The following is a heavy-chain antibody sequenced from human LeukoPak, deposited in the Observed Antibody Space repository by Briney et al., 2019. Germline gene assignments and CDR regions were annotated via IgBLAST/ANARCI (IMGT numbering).Heavy chain of an antibody. CDR2: ISSSGSVI. Sequence: GGSLRLSCAASGFTFSSYEMNWVRQAPGKGLEWISYISSSGSVIHYADSVKGRFTISRDNAKNSLYLQMNSLRAEDTAVYSCARDPGGLWYFDYWGQGTLVTVSS. CDR1: GFTFSSYE. D-gene: IGHD3-16*01. CDR3: ARDPGGLWYFDY. V-gene: IGHV3-48*03. J-gene: IGHJ4*02.